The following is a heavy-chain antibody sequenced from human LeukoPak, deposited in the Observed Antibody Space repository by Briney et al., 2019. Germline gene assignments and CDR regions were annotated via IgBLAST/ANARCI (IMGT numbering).Heavy chain of an antibody. V-gene: IGHV3-30-3*01. CDR3: ARDLVVVIESDAFDI. CDR2: ISYDGSDK. J-gene: IGHJ3*02. CDR1: GFTFSTYA. Sequence: GGSLRLSCAGSGFTFSTYAIHWVRQAPGKGLEWVAVISYDGSDKYYADFVKGRFTISRDNSKSMLYLQMTSLRAEDTAVYYCARDLVVVIESDAFDIWGQGTMVTVSS. D-gene: IGHD2-21*01.